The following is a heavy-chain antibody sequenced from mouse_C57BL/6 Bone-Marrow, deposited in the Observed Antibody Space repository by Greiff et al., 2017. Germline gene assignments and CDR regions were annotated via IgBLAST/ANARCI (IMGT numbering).Heavy chain of an antibody. J-gene: IGHJ1*03. CDR3: ASSYWYFDV. CDR1: GYTFTSYW. Sequence: QVQLKQPGAELVKPGASVKLSCKASGYTFTSYWMHWVKQRPGQGLEWIGMIHPNSGSTNDNEKFKSKATLTVDKSSSTAYMQLSILTSEDSAVYYCASSYWYFDVWGTGTTVTVSS. V-gene: IGHV1-64*01. CDR2: IHPNSGST.